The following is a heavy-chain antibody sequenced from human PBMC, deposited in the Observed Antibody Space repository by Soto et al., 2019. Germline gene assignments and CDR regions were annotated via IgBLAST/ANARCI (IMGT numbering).Heavy chain of an antibody. V-gene: IGHV6-1*01. CDR2: TYYRSKWYN. D-gene: IGHD1-26*01. J-gene: IGHJ6*02. CDR3: AKLNLVGAASACYYYYGMDV. Sequence: SQTLSLTCAISGDSVSSNSAAWNWIRQSPSRGLEWLGMTYYRSKWYNDYAVSVKSRITINPDTSKNQFSLQLNSVTPEDTAVYYCAKLNLVGAASACYYYYGMDVWGQGTTVTVSS. CDR1: GDSVSSNSAA.